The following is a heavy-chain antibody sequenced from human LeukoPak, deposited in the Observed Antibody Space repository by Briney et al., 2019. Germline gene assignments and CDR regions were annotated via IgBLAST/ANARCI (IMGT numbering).Heavy chain of an antibody. J-gene: IGHJ4*02. V-gene: IGHV4-59*08. CDR1: GGSISSYY. CDR2: LCHSGAA. D-gene: IGHD6-13*01. CDR3: ATRRGWKQQLVYFDY. Sequence: SETLSLTCTVSGGSISSYYWSWIRQPPGKGLEWIGYLCHSGAARYNPSLKSRVTISADTSKNQFFLTLNSPTAADTAVYFCATRRGWKQQLVYFDYWGQGTLATVSS.